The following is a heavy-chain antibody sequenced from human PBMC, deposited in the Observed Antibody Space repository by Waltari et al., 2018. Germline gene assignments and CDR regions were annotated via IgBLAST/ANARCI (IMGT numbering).Heavy chain of an antibody. J-gene: IGHJ4*02. Sequence: QVQLQQWGAGLLKPSETLSLTCAVYGGSFSGYYWSWIRQPPGKGLEWIGEINHSGSTNYNPSLKSRVTISVDTSKNQFSLKRNSVTAADTAVYYCARSRLRWKGSTDYWGQGTLVTVSS. D-gene: IGHD4-17*01. CDR1: GGSFSGYY. CDR3: ARSRLRWKGSTDY. V-gene: IGHV4-34*01. CDR2: INHSGST.